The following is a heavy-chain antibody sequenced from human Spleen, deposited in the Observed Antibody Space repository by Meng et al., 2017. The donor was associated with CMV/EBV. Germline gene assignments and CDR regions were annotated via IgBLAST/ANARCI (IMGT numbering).Heavy chain of an antibody. CDR3: AKGPQDYDFWPDY. J-gene: IGHJ4*02. D-gene: IGHD3-3*01. Sequence: GESLKISCAASGFTFSNHTMHWVRQAPGKGLERVAVISYDGNNENYADSVKGRFTISRDNSKNTLYLQMNSLRAEDTAVYYCAKGPQDYDFWPDYWGQGTLVTVSS. CDR1: GFTFSNHT. CDR2: ISYDGNNE. V-gene: IGHV3-30*04.